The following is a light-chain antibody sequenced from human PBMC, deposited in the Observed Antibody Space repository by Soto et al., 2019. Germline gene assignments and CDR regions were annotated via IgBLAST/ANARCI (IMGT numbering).Light chain of an antibody. CDR1: QSVSRW. J-gene: IGKJ1*01. V-gene: IGKV1-5*01. CDR3: QQYNSYSPT. CDR2: DTS. Sequence: DIQMTQSPSTLSASVGDTVTLTCRASQSVSRWLAGYQQKPGKAPRLLIYDTSTLESGVPSRFSGSGSGTEVTLTITSLQPDDFGTYYCQQYNSYSPTFGPGTKVQIK.